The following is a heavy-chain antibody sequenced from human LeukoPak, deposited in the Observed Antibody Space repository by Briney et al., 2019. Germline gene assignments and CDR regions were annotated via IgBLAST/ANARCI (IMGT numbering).Heavy chain of an antibody. D-gene: IGHD3-10*01. CDR1: GGTFSSYA. J-gene: IGHJ4*02. CDR2: IIPILGIA. Sequence: SVKVSCKASGGTFSSYAISWVRQAPGQGLEWMGRIIPILGIANYAQKFQGRVTITADKSTSTAYMELSSLRSEDTAVYYCARARVPYYYGSGPLDYWGQGTLVTVSS. CDR3: ARARVPYYYGSGPLDY. V-gene: IGHV1-69*04.